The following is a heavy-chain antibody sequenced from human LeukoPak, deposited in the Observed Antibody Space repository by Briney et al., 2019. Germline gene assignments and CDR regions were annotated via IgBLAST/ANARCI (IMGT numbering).Heavy chain of an antibody. J-gene: IGHJ4*02. Sequence: GGSLRLSCVASGFTFTSYTMRWVRQAPGKGLEWVASISGSGYSKYYADSVKGRFTISRDNSKNTLYLQLDSLRAEDTAIYYCARRDSGSNAFDYWGQGTLVTVSS. V-gene: IGHV3-23*01. D-gene: IGHD3-10*01. CDR3: ARRDSGSNAFDY. CDR1: GFTFTSYT. CDR2: ISGSGYSK.